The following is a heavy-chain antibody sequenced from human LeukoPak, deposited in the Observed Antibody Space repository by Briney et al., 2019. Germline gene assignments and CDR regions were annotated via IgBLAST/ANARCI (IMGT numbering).Heavy chain of an antibody. D-gene: IGHD6-19*01. CDR2: ISSSSSYI. V-gene: IGHV3-21*04. Sequence: GGSLRLSCAASGFTFSSYSMNWVRQAPGKGLEWVSSISSSSSYIYYADSVKGRFTISRDNAKNSLYLQMNSLRAEDTAVYYCAKEKYSSGWYEFDYWGQGTLVTVSS. CDR1: GFTFSSYS. J-gene: IGHJ4*02. CDR3: AKEKYSSGWYEFDY.